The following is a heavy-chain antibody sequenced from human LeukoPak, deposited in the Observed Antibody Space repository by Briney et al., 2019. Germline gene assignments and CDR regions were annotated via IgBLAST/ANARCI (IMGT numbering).Heavy chain of an antibody. CDR1: GFTFSGYG. J-gene: IGHJ4*02. CDR2: IWSDGSNK. V-gene: IGHV3-33*06. D-gene: IGHD1-26*01. CDR3: AKAGIVGATPLFDY. Sequence: GGSLRLSCATSGFTFSGYGMHWVRQAPGKGLEWVTVIWSDGSNKYYADSVKGRFTISRDNSKNTLYLQMNSLRAEDTAVYYCAKAGIVGATPLFDYWGQGTLVTVSS.